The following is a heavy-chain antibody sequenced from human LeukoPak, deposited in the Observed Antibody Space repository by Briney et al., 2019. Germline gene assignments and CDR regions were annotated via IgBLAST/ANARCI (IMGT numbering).Heavy chain of an antibody. CDR1: GYTFPSYF. Sequence: ASVKVSCKASGYTFPSYFMHWVRQAPGQGLEWMGIINPTGGSTTYAQRFQGRVTMTRDTSTSTVYMELSSLRSDDTAVYYCARTAARRFDYWGQGTLVTVSS. J-gene: IGHJ4*01. D-gene: IGHD6-6*01. CDR2: INPTGGST. CDR3: ARTAARRFDY. V-gene: IGHV1-46*01.